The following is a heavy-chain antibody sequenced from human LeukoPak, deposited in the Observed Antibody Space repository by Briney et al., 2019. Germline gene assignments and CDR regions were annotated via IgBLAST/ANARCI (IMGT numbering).Heavy chain of an antibody. Sequence: SETLSLTCIVSGGSLTSYYWSWIRLPPGKGLEWIGYIYYTGSTSYNPYLKSRITISVDTSKNLFSLRLSSVTAADTGVYYCARRLGSGYAEDYYYYGLDVWGQGTTVTVSS. CDR2: IYYTGST. CDR3: ARRLGSGYAEDYYYYGLDV. CDR1: GGSLTSYY. V-gene: IGHV4-59*01. J-gene: IGHJ6*02. D-gene: IGHD5-12*01.